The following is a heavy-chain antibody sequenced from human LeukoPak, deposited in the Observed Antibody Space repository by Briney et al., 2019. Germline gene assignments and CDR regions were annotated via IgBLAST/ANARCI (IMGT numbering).Heavy chain of an antibody. D-gene: IGHD7-27*01. CDR2: ISGSCDST. CDR1: GFTFSSYA. Sequence: PEASLRLSCAASGFTFSSYAMSWVHQAPGKGLEWVPAISGSCDSTYSTDSVKGRFTTSRDNAKSTLYLQMNSLRAEDTAVYYCAKKVPANWDSYFDYWGQGTLV. J-gene: IGHJ4*02. CDR3: AKKVPANWDSYFDY. V-gene: IGHV3-23*01.